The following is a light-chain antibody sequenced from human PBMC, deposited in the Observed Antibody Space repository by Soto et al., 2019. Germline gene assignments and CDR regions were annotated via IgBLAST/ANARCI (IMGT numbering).Light chain of an antibody. CDR3: CSYAGSSTL. J-gene: IGLJ3*02. CDR2: EVS. CDR1: SNDVGSYNL. V-gene: IGLV2-23*02. Sequence: QPASVSGSPGQSITISCTGTSNDVGSYNLVSWYQQHPGKAPKLMIYEVSKRPSGVSNRFSGSKSGNTASLTISGLQAEDEADYYCCSYAGSSTLFGGGTKLTVL.